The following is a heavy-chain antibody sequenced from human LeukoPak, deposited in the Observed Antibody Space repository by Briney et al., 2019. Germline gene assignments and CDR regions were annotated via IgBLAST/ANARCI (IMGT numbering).Heavy chain of an antibody. CDR1: GGSISSYY. D-gene: IGHD3-3*01. CDR2: ISYSGST. V-gene: IGHV4-59*01. J-gene: IGHJ4*02. Sequence: SETLSLTCTVSGGSISSYYWSCIRQPPGKGLEWIGYISYSGSTNYNPSLKSRVTISVDTSKNQFSLKLSSVTAADTAVYYCARARGSGYPDYWGQGTLVTVSS. CDR3: ARARGSGYPDY.